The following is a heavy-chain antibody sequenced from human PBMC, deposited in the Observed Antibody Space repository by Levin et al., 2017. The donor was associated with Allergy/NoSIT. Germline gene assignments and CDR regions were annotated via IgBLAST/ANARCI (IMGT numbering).Heavy chain of an antibody. J-gene: IGHJ4*02. CDR3: AREADIEATIDYFDY. V-gene: IGHV3-21*01. D-gene: IGHD5-12*01. CDR1: GFTFSSYS. CDR2: ISSSSSYI. Sequence: GGSLRFSCAASGFTFSSYSMNWVRQAPGKGLEWVSSISSSSSYIYYADSVKGRFTISRDNAKNSLYLQMNSLRAEDTAVYYCAREADIEATIDYFDYWGQGTLVTVSS.